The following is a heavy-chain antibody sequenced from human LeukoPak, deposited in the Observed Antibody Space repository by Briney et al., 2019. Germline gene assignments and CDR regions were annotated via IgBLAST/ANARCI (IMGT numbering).Heavy chain of an antibody. Sequence: GESLKISCQASGYSFTTYWIGWVRQMPGKGLEWMGIIYPGDSDTKYSPSFQGQVTISADRSISTAYLQWSSLKASDTAMYYCARAERLVPNYYDSSGYYYALGYWGQGTLVTVSS. CDR1: GYSFTTYW. CDR2: IYPGDSDT. CDR3: ARAERLVPNYYDSSGYYYALGY. V-gene: IGHV5-51*01. J-gene: IGHJ4*02. D-gene: IGHD3-22*01.